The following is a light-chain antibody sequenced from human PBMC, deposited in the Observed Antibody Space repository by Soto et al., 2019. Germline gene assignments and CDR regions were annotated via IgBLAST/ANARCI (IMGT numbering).Light chain of an antibody. CDR2: DAS. CDR1: QSVSRY. Sequence: IVLPQSPATLYLSPGERATLSCRASQSVSRYLAWYQQKPGQAPRLLIYDASNRATGIPARFSGSGSGTDFTLTISSLEPQDFAVYYCEQRSDWPLTFGGGTKVEIK. V-gene: IGKV3-11*01. CDR3: EQRSDWPLT. J-gene: IGKJ4*01.